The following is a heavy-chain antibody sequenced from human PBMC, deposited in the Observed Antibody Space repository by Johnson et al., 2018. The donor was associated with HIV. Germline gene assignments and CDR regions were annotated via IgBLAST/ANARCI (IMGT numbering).Heavy chain of an antibody. CDR2: ISYDGIKT. V-gene: IGHV3-30*03. Sequence: QVQLVESGGGVVQPGRSLRLSCAASGFTFSSYAMHWVRQAPGKGLEWVAIISYDGIKTYYVDSVKARFTISRDDARNTLYLQMNSLRVEDTALYYCARERVHDKSALDAFDIWGQGTMVTVSS. D-gene: IGHD1-1*01. CDR3: ARERVHDKSALDAFDI. CDR1: GFTFSSYA. J-gene: IGHJ3*02.